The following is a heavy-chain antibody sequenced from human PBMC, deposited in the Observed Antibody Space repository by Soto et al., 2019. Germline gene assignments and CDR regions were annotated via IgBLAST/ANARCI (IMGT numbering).Heavy chain of an antibody. CDR1: GFTFSSYA. CDR2: ISGSGGST. V-gene: IGHV3-23*01. J-gene: IGHJ2*01. CDR3: AKSPYCSGGSCYHYWYFDL. Sequence: EVQLLESGGGLVQPGGSLRLSCAASGFTFSSYAMSWVRQAPGKGLEWVSAISGSGGSTYYADSVKGRFTISRDNSKNTLYLQMNSLRAEDTAVYYCAKSPYCSGGSCYHYWYFDLWGRGTLVTVSS. D-gene: IGHD2-15*01.